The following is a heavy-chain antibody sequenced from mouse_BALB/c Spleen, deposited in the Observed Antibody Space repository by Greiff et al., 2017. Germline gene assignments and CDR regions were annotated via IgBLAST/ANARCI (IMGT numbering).Heavy chain of an antibody. D-gene: IGHD1-1*01. V-gene: IGHV14-3*02. CDR3: ARYGLDYYGSSYWYFDV. CDR2: IDPANGTT. Sequence: VQLQQSGAELVKPGASVKLSCTASGFNIKDTYMHWVKQRPEQGLEWIGRIDPANGTTKYDPKFQGKATITADTSSNTAYLQLSSLTSEDTAVYYCARYGLDYYGSSYWYFDVWGAGTTVTVSS. J-gene: IGHJ1*01. CDR1: GFNIKDTY.